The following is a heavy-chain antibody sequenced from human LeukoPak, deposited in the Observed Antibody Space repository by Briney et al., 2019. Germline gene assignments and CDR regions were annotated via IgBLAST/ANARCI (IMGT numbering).Heavy chain of an antibody. Sequence: PGGSLRLSCAASGFTFSSYSLMWVRQAPGKGLEWISYIGSSGSYIFYADSVKGRFTISRDNAKNPVYLEMSSLRVDDTAVYYCARWVCSSTSCYFFDYWGQGSLVVVSS. CDR3: ARWVCSSTSCYFFDY. CDR1: GFTFSSYS. J-gene: IGHJ4*02. V-gene: IGHV3-21*05. CDR2: IGSSGSYI. D-gene: IGHD2-2*01.